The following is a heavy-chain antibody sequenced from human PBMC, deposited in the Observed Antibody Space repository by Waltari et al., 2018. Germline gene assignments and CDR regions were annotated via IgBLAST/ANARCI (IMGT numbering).Heavy chain of an antibody. Sequence: EVEMVESGGASVKPGESLRLSCVASGFTFPPAWLTWVRQVPGRGLEWSGRMQSKDLGEATDFAAPVKGRFSISRDDSRNTVSLQMNNLKAEDTGIYYCTTLDAPWGGWGQGTLVTVSS. V-gene: IGHV3-15*02. CDR2: MQSKDLGEAT. D-gene: IGHD7-27*01. CDR3: TTLDAPWGG. J-gene: IGHJ4*02. CDR1: GFTFPPAW.